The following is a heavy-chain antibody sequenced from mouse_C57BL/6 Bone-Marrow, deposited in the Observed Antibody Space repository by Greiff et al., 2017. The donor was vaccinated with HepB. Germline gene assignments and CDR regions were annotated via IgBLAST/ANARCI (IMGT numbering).Heavy chain of an antibody. D-gene: IGHD1-1*01. V-gene: IGHV14-4*01. CDR1: GFNIKDDY. CDR3: TTGYYYGSSPSY. J-gene: IGHJ2*01. CDR2: IDPENGDT. Sequence: VQLQQSGAELVRPGASVKLSCTASGFNIKDDYMHWVKQRPEQGLEWIGWIDPENGDTEYASKFQGKATITADTYSNTAYLQFSSRTSEDTAVYYCTTGYYYGSSPSYWGQGTTLTVSS.